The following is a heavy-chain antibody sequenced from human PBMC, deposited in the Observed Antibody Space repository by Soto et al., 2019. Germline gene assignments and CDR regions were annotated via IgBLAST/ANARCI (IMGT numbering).Heavy chain of an antibody. CDR3: AKDLSPTEPYYDFWSGSNWFDP. CDR1: GFTFSSYA. J-gene: IGHJ5*02. V-gene: IGHV3-23*01. D-gene: IGHD3-3*01. CDR2: ISGSGGST. Sequence: PGGSLRLSCAASGFTFSSYAMSWVRQAPGKGLEWVSAISGSGGSTYYADSVKGRFTISRDNSKNTLYLQMNSLRAEDTAVYYCAKDLSPTEPYYDFWSGSNWFDPWGQGTLVTVSS.